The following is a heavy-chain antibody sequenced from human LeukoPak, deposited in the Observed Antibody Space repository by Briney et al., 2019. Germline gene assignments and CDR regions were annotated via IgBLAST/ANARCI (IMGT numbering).Heavy chain of an antibody. CDR2: IYHSGST. CDR3: ARQDRTIAAAPFDY. CDR1: GYSISSGYY. J-gene: IGHJ4*02. Sequence: PSETLSLTCTVSGYSISSGYYWGWIRQPPGKGLEWIGSIYHSGSTYYNPSLKSRVTISVDTSKNQFSLNLSSVTAADTAVYYCARQDRTIAAAPFDYWGQGTLVTVYS. V-gene: IGHV4-38-2*02. D-gene: IGHD6-13*01.